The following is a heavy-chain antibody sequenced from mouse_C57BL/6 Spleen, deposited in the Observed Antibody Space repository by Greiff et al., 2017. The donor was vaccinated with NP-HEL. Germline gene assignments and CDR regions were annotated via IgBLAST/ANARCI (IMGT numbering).Heavy chain of an antibody. CDR3: ARGVDY. CDR1: GYTFTSYW. CDR2: IDPSDSYT. Sequence: VQLQQSGAELVKPGASVKLSCKASGYTFTSYWMQWVKQRPGQGLEWIGEIDPSDSYTNYNQKFKGKATLTVDTSSSTAYMQLSSLTSEDSAVYYCARGVDYWGQSTTLTVSS. V-gene: IGHV1-50*01. J-gene: IGHJ2*01.